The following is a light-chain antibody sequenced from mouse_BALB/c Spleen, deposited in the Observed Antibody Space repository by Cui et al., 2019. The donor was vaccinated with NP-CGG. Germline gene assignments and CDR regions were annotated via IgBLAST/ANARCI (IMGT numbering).Light chain of an antibody. CDR2: GTI. CDR1: TGAVTTGNY. CDR3: ALWYSTHWV. J-gene: IGLJ1*01. Sequence: QAVVTQESALTTSPGETVKLTCRSSTGAVTTGNYANWVQEKPDHLFTGLIGGTINRAPGVPARFSGSLIGDKAALTITGAQTEDETIYFCALWYSTHWVFGGGTKLTVL. V-gene: IGLV1*01.